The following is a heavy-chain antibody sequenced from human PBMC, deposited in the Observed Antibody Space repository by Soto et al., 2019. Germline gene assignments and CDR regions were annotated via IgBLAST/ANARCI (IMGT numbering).Heavy chain of an antibody. D-gene: IGHD1-26*01. CDR2: IYTSGST. Sequence: PSETLSLTCTVSGVSISSYYWSWIRQPAGKGLEWIGRIYTSGSTNYNPSLKSRVTMSVDTSKNQFSLKLSSVTAADTAVYYCARAWVGNHYNCMHVWGQGTTVTVSS. CDR1: GVSISSYY. J-gene: IGHJ6*02. V-gene: IGHV4-4*07. CDR3: ARAWVGNHYNCMHV.